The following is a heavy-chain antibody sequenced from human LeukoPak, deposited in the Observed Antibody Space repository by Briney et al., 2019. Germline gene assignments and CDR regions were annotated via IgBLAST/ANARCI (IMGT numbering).Heavy chain of an antibody. V-gene: IGHV4-39*07. CDR2: VNHSGRT. CDR3: ARCPPMDV. CDR1: GGSISSSSYY. Sequence: SETLSLTCTVSGGSISSSSYYWGWIRQPPGKGLEWIGEVNHSGRTNYNPSLKSRVTISVDTSKNQFSLKLSSVTAADTAVYYCARCPPMDVWGRGTTVTISS. J-gene: IGHJ6*03.